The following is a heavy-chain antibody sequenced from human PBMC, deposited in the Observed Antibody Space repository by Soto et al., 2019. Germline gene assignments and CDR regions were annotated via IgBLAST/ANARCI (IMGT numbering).Heavy chain of an antibody. CDR1: GYTFTNYD. J-gene: IGHJ4*01. V-gene: IGHV1-3*01. CDR3: AREEYGRGCYFVI. CDR2: INAANGNT. Sequence: SVKVACKAAGYTFTNYDVHWVRQAPGQGLEWMGWINAANGNTNYSEKLKGRVTITTDTSTSTAYMELSSLTDEYTAVYFCAREEYGRGCYFVIWGQGTRVTVSS. D-gene: IGHD3-3*01.